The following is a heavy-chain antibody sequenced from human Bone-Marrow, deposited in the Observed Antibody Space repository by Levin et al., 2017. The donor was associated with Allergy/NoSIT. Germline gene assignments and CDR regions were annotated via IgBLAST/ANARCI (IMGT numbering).Heavy chain of an antibody. CDR1: GFTFSSYA. CDR2: ISGSGDRT. CDR3: AKGTYISSWRLNWFDS. D-gene: IGHD6-13*01. V-gene: IGHV3-23*01. Sequence: GGSLRLSCAASGFTFSSYAMTWVRQTPGKGLEWVAAISGSGDRTYYADSVKGRFTISRDNSKNTLYLQMNSLSAEDTAVFYCAKGTYISSWRLNWFDSWGQGTLVTVSS. J-gene: IGHJ5*01.